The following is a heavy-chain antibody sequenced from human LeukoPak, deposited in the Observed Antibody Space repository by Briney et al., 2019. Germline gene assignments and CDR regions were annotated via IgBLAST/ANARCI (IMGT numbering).Heavy chain of an antibody. CDR1: GGSINSYY. CDR3: AGVNYLAPFDY. Sequence: SETLSLTCSVSGGSINSYYWSWLRQPAGKGLEWIGRIYSSGGTNYNPSLESRVTMSVDTSKNKFYLKLRSVTAADTAVYYCAGVNYLAPFDYWGQGTLVTVSS. V-gene: IGHV4-4*07. J-gene: IGHJ4*02. CDR2: IYSSGGT. D-gene: IGHD1-7*01.